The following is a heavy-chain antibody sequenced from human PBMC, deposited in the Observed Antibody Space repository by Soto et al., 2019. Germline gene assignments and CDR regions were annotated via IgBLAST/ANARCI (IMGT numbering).Heavy chain of an antibody. D-gene: IGHD6-13*01. V-gene: IGHV3-48*01. CDR1: GFTFSSYS. CDR3: ARHPERIAEIGWFDP. Sequence: EVQLVESGGGLVQPGGSLRLSCAASGFTFSSYSMNWVRQAPGKGLEWVSYISSSSSTIYYAGSVKGRFTISRDNAKNSLYRQMNSLRAEDTAVYYWARHPERIAEIGWFDPWGQGALVTVSS. J-gene: IGHJ5*02. CDR2: ISSSSSTI.